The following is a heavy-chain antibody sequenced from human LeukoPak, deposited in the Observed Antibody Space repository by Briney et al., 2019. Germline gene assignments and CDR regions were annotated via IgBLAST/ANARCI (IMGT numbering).Heavy chain of an antibody. V-gene: IGHV4-59*01. CDR3: ASTILTGHFGY. CDR1: GGSISSYY. J-gene: IGHJ4*02. Sequence: SETLSLTCTVSGGSISSYYWSWIRQPPGKGLEWIGYIYYSGSAKYNPSLKSRVTISVDTSKNQFSLKLSSVTAADTAVYYCASTILTGHFGYWGQGTLVTVPS. D-gene: IGHD3-9*01. CDR2: IYYSGSA.